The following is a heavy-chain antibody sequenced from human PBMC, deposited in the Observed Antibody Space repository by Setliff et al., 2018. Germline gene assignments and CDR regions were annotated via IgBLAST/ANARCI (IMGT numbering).Heavy chain of an antibody. J-gene: IGHJ4*02. CDR2: MSPVYGIA. CDR3: VRGPGPSVVVAIPFDH. D-gene: IGHD5-12*01. Sequence: VASVKVSCKTSGYAFITFGMSWVRQAPGQGLEWMGWMSPVYGIANYARKFQGRVTLTADTSTTTAYLELASLRDDDTAVYYCVRGPGPSVVVAIPFDHWGQGSLVTVS. V-gene: IGHV1-18*01. CDR1: GYAFITFG.